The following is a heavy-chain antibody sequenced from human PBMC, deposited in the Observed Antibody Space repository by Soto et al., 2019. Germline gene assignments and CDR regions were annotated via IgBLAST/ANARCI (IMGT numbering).Heavy chain of an antibody. V-gene: IGHV1-3*04. CDR2: IHIAKDNI. J-gene: IGHJ4*02. CDR1: GYPFTGSV. Sequence: QVQLVQSGAEVKKPGASVKVACKALGYPFTGSVIYWVRQAPGQSLEGMGWIHIAKDNIKSSQKFQGRVTFTKDTSARTAYMEVSRLTPADTAVDYCAREEPEGYTRFDYGGQGTLVTVSS. D-gene: IGHD5-18*01. CDR3: AREEPEGYTRFDY.